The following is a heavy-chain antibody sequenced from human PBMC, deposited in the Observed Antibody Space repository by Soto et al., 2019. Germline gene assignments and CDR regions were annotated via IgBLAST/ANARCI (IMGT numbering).Heavy chain of an antibody. Sequence: QVQLQESGPGLVKPSGTLSLTCAVSGGSLTSNDWWTWVRQPPGKGLEWVGQIHHSGSTFYNPSLRSRITVSINVSSNHFSLTLDSVTAADTALYSCARSTGGDACHFWGQGTMVTVSS. CDR1: GGSLTSNDW. J-gene: IGHJ3*01. CDR3: ARSTGGDACHF. V-gene: IGHV4-4*02. D-gene: IGHD7-27*01. CDR2: IHHSGST.